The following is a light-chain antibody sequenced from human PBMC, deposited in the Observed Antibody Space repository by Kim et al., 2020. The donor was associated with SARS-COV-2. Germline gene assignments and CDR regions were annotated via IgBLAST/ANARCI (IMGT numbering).Light chain of an antibody. Sequence: APGQTTTITCGGNDIGGKTVNWYQQRPGQAPLLVIYYDDDRPSGIPERFSGSISGNTATLTISRVEADDEADYYCQVWYSSDDAIFFGGGTQLTVL. CDR2: YDD. CDR1: DIGGKT. J-gene: IGLJ2*01. V-gene: IGLV3-21*04. CDR3: QVWYSSDDAIF.